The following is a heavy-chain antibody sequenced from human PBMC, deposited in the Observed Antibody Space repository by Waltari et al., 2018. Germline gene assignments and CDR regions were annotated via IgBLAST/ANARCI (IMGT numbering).Heavy chain of an antibody. CDR3: ARQSLHRDFWIGYYSGMLDY. J-gene: IGHJ4*02. D-gene: IGHD3-3*01. V-gene: IGHV6-1*01. CDR1: GDRGPSNSST. Sequence: QVQLQQSGPGLVKPSPTLPLTCSISGDRGPSNSSTWNWIRQSPSKGLEWLGRTYYKSKWYNDYAVSVQSRITINPDTAKNQFSLQLNSVTPEDTAVYYCARQSLHRDFWIGYYSGMLDYWGRGTLVTVSS. CDR2: TYYKSKWYN.